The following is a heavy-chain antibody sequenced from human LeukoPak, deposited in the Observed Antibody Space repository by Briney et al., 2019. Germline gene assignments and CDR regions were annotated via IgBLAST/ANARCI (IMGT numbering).Heavy chain of an antibody. CDR2: IWYDGSNK. CDR3: VRELPPVVQYYFDY. CDR1: GFTFSSYG. Sequence: PGRSLRLSCAASGFTFSSYGMHWVRQAPGKGLEWVAVIWYDGSNKYYADSVKGRFTISRDSSRNTLYLQMNSLRAEDTAVYYCVRELPPVVQYYFDYWGPGTLVTVSS. V-gene: IGHV3-33*01. J-gene: IGHJ4*02. D-gene: IGHD3-22*01.